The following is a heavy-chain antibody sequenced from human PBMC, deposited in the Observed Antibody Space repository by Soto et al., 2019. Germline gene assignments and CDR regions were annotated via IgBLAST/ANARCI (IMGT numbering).Heavy chain of an antibody. CDR3: ARTPGMDAFDI. V-gene: IGHV4-4*02. Sequence: QVQLQESGPGLVKPSGTLSLTCAVSSGSISSRNWWSWVRQPPGKGLEWIGEIYHSGSTNYNPSLKSRATISVDKSKNQFSLKLSSVTAADTAVYYCARTPGMDAFDIWGQGTMVTVSS. J-gene: IGHJ3*02. CDR2: IYHSGST. CDR1: SGSISSRNW. D-gene: IGHD6-13*01.